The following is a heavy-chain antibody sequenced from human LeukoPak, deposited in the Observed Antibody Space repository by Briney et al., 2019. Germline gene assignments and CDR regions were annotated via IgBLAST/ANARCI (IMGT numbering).Heavy chain of an antibody. V-gene: IGHV4-39*07. CDR3: ARRIAESGEGFDY. D-gene: IGHD6-13*01. Sequence: PSETLSLTCTVSGGSVSSSRYYWGWIRQPPGKGLEWIGSIYYSGSTYYNPSLKSRVTISVDTSKNQFSLRLSSVTAADTAVYYCARRIAESGEGFDYWGQGTLVTVSS. J-gene: IGHJ4*02. CDR1: GGSVSSSRYY. CDR2: IYYSGST.